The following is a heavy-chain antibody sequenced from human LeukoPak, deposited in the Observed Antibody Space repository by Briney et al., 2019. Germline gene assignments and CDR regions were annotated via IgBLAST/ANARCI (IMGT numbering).Heavy chain of an antibody. J-gene: IGHJ4*02. D-gene: IGHD3-9*01. Sequence: GGSLRLSCAASGFTFSSYGMHWVRQAPGKGLEWVAFIRYDGSNKYYADSVKGRFTISRDNSKNTLYLQMNSLRAEDTAVYYCAKNPDRDILTGYYISSLYYFDYWGQGTLVTVSS. CDR2: IRYDGSNK. CDR1: GFTFSSYG. CDR3: AKNPDRDILTGYYISSLYYFDY. V-gene: IGHV3-30*02.